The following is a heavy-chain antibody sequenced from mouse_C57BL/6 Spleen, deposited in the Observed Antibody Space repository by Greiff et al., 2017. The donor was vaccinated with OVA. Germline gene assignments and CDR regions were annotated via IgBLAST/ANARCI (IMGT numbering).Heavy chain of an antibody. J-gene: IGHJ4*01. Sequence: QVQLQQSGAELVKPGASVKMSCKASGYTFTSYWITWVKQRPGQGLEWIGDIYPGSGSTNYNEKFKSKATLTVDTSSSTAYMQLSSLTSEDSAVYYCARSVVSNAMDYWGQGTSVTVSS. CDR1: GYTFTSYW. V-gene: IGHV1-55*01. D-gene: IGHD1-1*01. CDR2: IYPGSGST. CDR3: ARSVVSNAMDY.